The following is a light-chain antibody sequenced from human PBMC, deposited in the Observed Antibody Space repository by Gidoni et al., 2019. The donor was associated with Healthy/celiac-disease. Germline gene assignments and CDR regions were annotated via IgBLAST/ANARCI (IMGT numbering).Light chain of an antibody. CDR2: DAS. CDR3: QQRSNWPPA. Sequence: EIALTQSPATLSVSPGERATPSCRASKSVSIYLAWYQQKPGQAHRLLIYDASSRATGIPARFSGSGSGTDFTLTISSLEPEDFACYYCQQRSNWPPAFGPGTKVDIK. CDR1: KSVSIY. J-gene: IGKJ3*01. V-gene: IGKV3-11*01.